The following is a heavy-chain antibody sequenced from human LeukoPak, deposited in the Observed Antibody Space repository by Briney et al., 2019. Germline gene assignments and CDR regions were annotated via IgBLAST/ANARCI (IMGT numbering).Heavy chain of an antibody. CDR1: GITFSTYS. V-gene: IGHV3-21*01. CDR3: ARNYDTGGYGYNWFDP. D-gene: IGHD3-22*01. J-gene: IGHJ5*02. Sequence: GGSLRLSCAASGITFSTYSMNRVRQAPGKGLEWVSSITGSSSFIYYADSVKGRFTISRDSVRNSLHLQMNSLRAEDTAVYYCARNYDTGGYGYNWFDPWGQGTLVTVSS. CDR2: ITGSSSFI.